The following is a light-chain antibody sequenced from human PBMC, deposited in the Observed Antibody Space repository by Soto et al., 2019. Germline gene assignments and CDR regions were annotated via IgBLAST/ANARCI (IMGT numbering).Light chain of an antibody. Sequence: QSVLTQPPSASGTPGQRVTIYCSGSSSNIGSHSVYWYQQLPGSAPKLLIFSNDQRPSRVPDRFSGSKSVTSASLAISGLRSEDEADYYCAAWDDSLLGVVFGGGTQLTVL. CDR1: SSNIGSHS. V-gene: IGLV1-47*02. J-gene: IGLJ2*01. CDR3: AAWDDSLLGVV. CDR2: SND.